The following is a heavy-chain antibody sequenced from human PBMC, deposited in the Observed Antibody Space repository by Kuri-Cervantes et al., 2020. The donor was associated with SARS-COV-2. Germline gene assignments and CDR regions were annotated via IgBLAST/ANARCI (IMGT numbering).Heavy chain of an antibody. J-gene: IGHJ4*02. CDR2: ISGSGGYT. CDR1: GFSFSDYY. D-gene: IGHD2-21*02. Sequence: GESLKISCVASGFSFSDYYMSWIRQAPGKGLEWVSYISGSGGYTNYADSVKGRFTISRDNAKNSVYLQMRSVRAEDTAVYYCARGLISVTAYFDFWGQGTQVTVSS. CDR3: ARGLISVTAYFDF. V-gene: IGHV3-11*06.